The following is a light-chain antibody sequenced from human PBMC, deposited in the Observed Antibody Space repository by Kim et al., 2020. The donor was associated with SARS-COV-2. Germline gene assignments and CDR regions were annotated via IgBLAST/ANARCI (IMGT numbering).Light chain of an antibody. V-gene: IGLV3-1*01. Sequence: VSQGQTASVTCSGDKVGDKYACWYQQKPGQSPVLVSYQDSKRPSGIPERFSGSNSGNTATLTISGTQAMDEADYCCQAWDSSTVVFGGGTQLTVL. CDR3: QAWDSSTVV. CDR2: QDS. J-gene: IGLJ2*01. CDR1: KVGDKY.